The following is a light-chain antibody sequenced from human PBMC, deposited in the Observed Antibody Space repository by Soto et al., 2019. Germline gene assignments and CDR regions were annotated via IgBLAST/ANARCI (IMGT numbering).Light chain of an antibody. CDR2: AAS. V-gene: IGKV3-20*01. J-gene: IGKJ1*01. CDR3: LQYGIPLRT. Sequence: EIALTQSPGTLSLSPGERATLSGRASQSVTANYLAWYQQKPGQAPRLLIYAASIGATGIPDRFSGSGYGTDFTLTISRLEPEDFAVYYCLQYGIPLRTFGQGTKVEIK. CDR1: QSVTANY.